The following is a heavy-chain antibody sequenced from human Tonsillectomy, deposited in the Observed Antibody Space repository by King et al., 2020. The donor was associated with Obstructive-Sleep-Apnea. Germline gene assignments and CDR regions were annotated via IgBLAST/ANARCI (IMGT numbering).Heavy chain of an antibody. D-gene: IGHD6-13*01. Sequence: QLQESGPGLVKPSETLSLTCTVSGVSISSYYWSWIRQPPGKGLEWIGYIYYSGSTNYNPSLTSRVTISVDTSKNQFSLKLSSVPAADTAVYYCARTLSIAAAGTGWYFDLWGRGTLVTVSS. V-gene: IGHV4-59*01. CDR3: ARTLSIAAAGTGWYFDL. J-gene: IGHJ2*01. CDR2: IYYSGST. CDR1: GVSISSYY.